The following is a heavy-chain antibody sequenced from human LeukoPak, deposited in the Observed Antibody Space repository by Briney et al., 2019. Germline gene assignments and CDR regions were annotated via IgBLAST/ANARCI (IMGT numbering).Heavy chain of an antibody. CDR3: ARLGGIAAAGRVDY. V-gene: IGHV4-4*07. Sequence: SETLSLTCTVSGGSISSYYWSWIRQPAGKGLEWIGRIYTSGSTNYNPSLKSRVTISVDTSKNQFSLKLSSVTAADTAVYYCARLGGIAAAGRVDYWGQGTLVTVSS. D-gene: IGHD6-13*01. CDR1: GGSISSYY. CDR2: IYTSGST. J-gene: IGHJ4*02.